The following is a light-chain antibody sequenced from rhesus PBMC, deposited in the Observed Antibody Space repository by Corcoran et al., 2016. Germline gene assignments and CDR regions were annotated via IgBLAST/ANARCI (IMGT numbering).Light chain of an antibody. CDR3: SSYSGSNTHVL. Sequence: QAALTKPRSVSGSPGQSVTISSTGTSSDIGGYNYVSWYQQHPGPAPKLMIYEVSKRPSGVSDRFSGAKSGNTASLTISGLQAEDEADYYCSSYSGSNTHVLFGGGTRLTVL. CDR2: EVS. J-gene: IGLJ3*01. CDR1: SSDIGGYNY. V-gene: IGLV2-32*02.